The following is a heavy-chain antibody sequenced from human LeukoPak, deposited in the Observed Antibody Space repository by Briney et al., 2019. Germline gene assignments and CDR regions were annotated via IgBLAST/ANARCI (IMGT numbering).Heavy chain of an antibody. J-gene: IGHJ4*02. CDR3: AKDSHYIVGATRPDY. D-gene: IGHD1-26*01. Sequence: PGGSLRLSCAASTFSISIYSMNWVRQAPGKGLEWVSSISGSSRSIYYADSVKGRFTISRDNSKNTLYLQMNSLRAEDTAVYYCAKDSHYIVGATRPDYWGQGTLVTVSS. CDR2: ISGSSRSI. V-gene: IGHV3-21*04. CDR1: TFSISIYS.